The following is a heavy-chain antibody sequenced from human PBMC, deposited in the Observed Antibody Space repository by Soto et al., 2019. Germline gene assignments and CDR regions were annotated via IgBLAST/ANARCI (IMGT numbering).Heavy chain of an antibody. D-gene: IGHD3-10*01. CDR3: ASGVRGLWSAEYFQH. CDR1: GCTFSIYA. CDR2: IIPIFGTA. Sequence: SVKVSCKASGCTFSIYAISWVRQAPGQGLEWMGGIIPIFGTANYAQKFQGRVTITADESTSTAYMELSSLRSEDTAVYYCASGVRGLWSAEYFQHWGQGPLVTVSS. V-gene: IGHV1-69*13. J-gene: IGHJ1*01.